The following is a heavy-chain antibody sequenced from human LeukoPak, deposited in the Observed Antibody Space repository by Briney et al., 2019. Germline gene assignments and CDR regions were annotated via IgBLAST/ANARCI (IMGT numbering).Heavy chain of an antibody. D-gene: IGHD1-26*01. V-gene: IGHV1-69*01. Sequence: GSSVKVSCKASGGTFSSYANSWVRQAPGQGLECMGGIIPIFGSANYAQKFQGRVTITADESTSTAYMELSSLRSEDTAVYYCARTRVGATDYYFDYWGQGTLVTVSS. J-gene: IGHJ4*02. CDR1: GGTFSSYA. CDR2: IIPIFGSA. CDR3: ARTRVGATDYYFDY.